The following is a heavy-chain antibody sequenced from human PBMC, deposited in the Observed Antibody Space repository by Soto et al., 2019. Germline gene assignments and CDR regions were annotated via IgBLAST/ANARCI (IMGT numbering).Heavy chain of an antibody. CDR2: IWYDGSNK. D-gene: IGHD2-2*01. CDR3: ARAIERGVPAGDDY. V-gene: IGHV3-33*01. CDR1: GFTFSSYG. J-gene: IGHJ4*01. Sequence: PGGSLRLSCAASGFTFSSYGMHWVRQAPGKGPEWVAVIWYDGSNKYYADSVKGRFTISRDNSKNTLYLQMNSLRAEDTAVYYCARAIERGVPAGDDYWGHGPLVTVFS.